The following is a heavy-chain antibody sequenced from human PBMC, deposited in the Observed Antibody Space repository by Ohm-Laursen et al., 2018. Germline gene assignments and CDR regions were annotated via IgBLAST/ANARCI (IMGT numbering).Heavy chain of an antibody. CDR2: IYSGGST. D-gene: IGHD6-13*01. Sequence: SLRLSCAASGFTVSSNYMSWVRQAPGKGLEWVSVIYSGGSTYYADSVKGRFTISRDNSKNTLYLQMNSLRAEDTAVYYCARDHWFVRGKEAAAGTSRGGPYYYYGMDVWGQGTTVTVSS. CDR1: GFTVSSNY. CDR3: ARDHWFVRGKEAAAGTSRGGPYYYYGMDV. V-gene: IGHV3-66*01. J-gene: IGHJ6*02.